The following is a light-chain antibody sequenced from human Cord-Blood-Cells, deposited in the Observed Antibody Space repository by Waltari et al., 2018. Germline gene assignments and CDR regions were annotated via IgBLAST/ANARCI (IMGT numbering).Light chain of an antibody. CDR3: SSYTSSSTRV. V-gene: IGLV2-14*01. CDR2: EVS. J-gene: IGLJ3*02. CDR1: SSDVGGYNY. Sequence: QSALTQPASVSGSPGQSITISCTGTSSDVGGYNYVSWYQQHPGKAPKLMIYEVSKRPSGGSTRFSGSKSGNTASLTISGLQAEDEADYYCSSYTSSSTRVFGGGTKLTVL.